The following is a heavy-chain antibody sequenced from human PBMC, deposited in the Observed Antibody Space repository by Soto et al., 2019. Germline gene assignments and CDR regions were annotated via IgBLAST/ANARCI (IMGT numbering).Heavy chain of an antibody. J-gene: IGHJ5*02. CDR3: ARDRCSGGSCYNWFDP. Sequence: SQTLSLTCAISGDSFSSNSAAWNWIRQSPSRGLEWLGRTYYRSKWYNDYAVSVKSRITINPDTSKNQFSLQLNSVTPEDTAVYYCARDRCSGGSCYNWFDPWGQGTLVTVSS. CDR2: TYYRSKWYN. CDR1: GDSFSSNSAA. V-gene: IGHV6-1*01. D-gene: IGHD2-15*01.